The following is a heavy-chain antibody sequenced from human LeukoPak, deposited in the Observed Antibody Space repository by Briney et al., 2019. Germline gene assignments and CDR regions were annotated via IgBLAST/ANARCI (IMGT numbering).Heavy chain of an antibody. J-gene: IGHJ4*02. V-gene: IGHV4-39*01. D-gene: IGHD3-10*01. CDR3: ARQREERMLFSPIDH. Sequence: PSETLSLTCEVSGDSIGRSGYYWIWIRQPPGKGLEWIGSIFYSGSTYYSSSLKSRLTISLDTSKNSFSLKLTSVTAADTSVYYCARQREERMLFSPIDHWGQGSLVAVSS. CDR2: IFYSGST. CDR1: GDSIGRSGYY.